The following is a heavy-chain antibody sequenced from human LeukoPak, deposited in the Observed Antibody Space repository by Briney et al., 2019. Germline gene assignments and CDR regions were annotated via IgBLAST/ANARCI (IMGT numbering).Heavy chain of an antibody. CDR3: ARNVPIVVVAATLAYYGMDV. Sequence: ASLKVSCKASGYTFTSYGISWVRQAPGQGLEWMGWISAYNGNTNYAQKLQGRVTMTTDTSTSTAYMELRSLRSDDTAVYYCARNVPIVVVAATLAYYGMDVWGQGTTVTVPS. D-gene: IGHD2-15*01. V-gene: IGHV1-18*01. CDR2: ISAYNGNT. CDR1: GYTFTSYG. J-gene: IGHJ6*02.